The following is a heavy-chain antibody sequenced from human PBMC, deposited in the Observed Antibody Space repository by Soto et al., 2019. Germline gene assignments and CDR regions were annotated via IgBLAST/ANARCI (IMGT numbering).Heavy chain of an antibody. V-gene: IGHV3-23*01. J-gene: IGHJ4*02. Sequence: EVQLLDSGGGLVQPGGSLRLSCAASGFSFSTYAMAWVRQAPGKGLEWVSAISNSGGNTYYADSVKGRFTISRDNSKNTRYLQMNSLRAEDTAVYYCAKDGLEWTKDCWGQGSLVTVSA. CDR3: AKDGLEWTKDC. D-gene: IGHD3-3*01. CDR2: ISNSGGNT. CDR1: GFSFSTYA.